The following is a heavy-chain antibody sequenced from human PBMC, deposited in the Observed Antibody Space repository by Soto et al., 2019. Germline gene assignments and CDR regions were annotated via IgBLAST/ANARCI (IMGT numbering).Heavy chain of an antibody. CDR3: ARVGSADSGSYYFLDH. V-gene: IGHV4-30-2*01. CDR1: GASISSGGYS. J-gene: IGHJ4*02. D-gene: IGHD3-10*01. Sequence: QLQLQESGSGLVEPSQTLSLTCTVSGASISSGGYSWTWIRQPPGKGLERIGYIYERGNTHYNSSLESRVTISLDVSKNQFSLKLSSVTAADTAVYYCARVGSADSGSYYFLDHWGQGSLVTVSS. CDR2: IYERGNT.